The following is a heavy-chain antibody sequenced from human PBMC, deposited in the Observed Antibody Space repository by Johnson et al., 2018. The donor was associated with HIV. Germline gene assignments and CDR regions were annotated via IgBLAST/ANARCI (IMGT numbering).Heavy chain of an antibody. CDR3: VKLPVAPSYGAFDI. V-gene: IGHV3-30*02. Sequence: QVQLVESGGGVVQPGGSLRVPCAASGFTFNIHGMHWVRRAPGKGLEWVAYIQNDGSNKYYADSVKGRFTISRDNSKNTLYLQMNSLRAEDTAVYYCVKLPVAPSYGAFDIWGQGTMVTVSS. J-gene: IGHJ3*02. D-gene: IGHD6-19*01. CDR1: GFTFNIHG. CDR2: IQNDGSNK.